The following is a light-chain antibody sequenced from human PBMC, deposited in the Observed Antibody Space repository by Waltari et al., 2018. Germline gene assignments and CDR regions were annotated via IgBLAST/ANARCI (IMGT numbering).Light chain of an antibody. CDR3: HQSYRFPPT. CDR1: QSINKY. CDR2: AAF. J-gene: IGKJ3*01. Sequence: DIQMTQYPSSLSASVGDRVSITCRASQSINKYLNWYQQRPWEAPNLLIYAAFNLQSGVPSRFRGSGSGTDFTLTISCLQPEDSATYYCHQSYRFPPTFGPGTKLDIK. V-gene: IGKV1-39*01.